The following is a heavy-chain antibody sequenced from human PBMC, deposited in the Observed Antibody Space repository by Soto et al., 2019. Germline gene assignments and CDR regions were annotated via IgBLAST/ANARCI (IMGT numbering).Heavy chain of an antibody. J-gene: IGHJ2*01. D-gene: IGHD5-18*01. Sequence: WVPMRLSCGAAGGTCISYGMHWIRKKKGKGLEWVAVISYDGSNKYYADSVKGRFTISRDNSKNTLYLQMNSLRAEDTAVYYCARDPLWGTAMVLWYFDLWGRGTLVTVS. V-gene: IGHV3-30-3*01. CDR2: ISYDGSNK. CDR1: GGTCISYG. CDR3: ARDPLWGTAMVLWYFDL.